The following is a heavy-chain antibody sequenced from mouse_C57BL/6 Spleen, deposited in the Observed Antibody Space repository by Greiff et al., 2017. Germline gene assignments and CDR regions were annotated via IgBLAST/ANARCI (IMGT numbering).Heavy chain of an antibody. CDR3: ARRAEGSWYFDV. J-gene: IGHJ1*03. D-gene: IGHD1-1*01. V-gene: IGHV8-12*01. Sequence: QVTLKESGPGILQSSQTLSLTCSFSGFSLSTSGMGVSWIRQPSGKGLEWLAHIYWDDDKRYNPSLKSRLTISKDTSRNQVFLKITSVDTADTATYYCARRAEGSWYFDVWGTGTTVTVSS. CDR1: GFSLSTSGMG. CDR2: IYWDDDK.